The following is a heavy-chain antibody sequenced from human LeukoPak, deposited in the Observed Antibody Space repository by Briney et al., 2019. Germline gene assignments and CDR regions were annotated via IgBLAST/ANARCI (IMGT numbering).Heavy chain of an antibody. CDR3: ASSTTCYTCGLDV. V-gene: IGHV4-31*03. D-gene: IGHD2-2*02. CDR2: IYYSGST. Sequence: SQTLSLTCTVSGGSISSGGYYWSWIRQHPGKCLEWIGYIYYSGSTYFNPSLKSRVTISVDTSKNQFSLKLSSVTAADTAVYYCASSTTCYTCGLDVWGKGTTVTVSS. J-gene: IGHJ6*04. CDR1: GGSISSGGYY.